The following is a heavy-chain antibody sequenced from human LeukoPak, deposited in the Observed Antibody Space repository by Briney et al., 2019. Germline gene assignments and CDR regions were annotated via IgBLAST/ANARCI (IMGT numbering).Heavy chain of an antibody. V-gene: IGHV1-3*01. Sequence: GASVKVSCKASGYTFTSYAMHWVRQAPGQRLEWMGWINAGNGNTKYSQKFQGRVTITRDTSASTAYMELSSLRSEDTAVYYCARDSYDFWSGAYYYYYMDVWGKGTTVTVSS. CDR1: GYTFTSYA. CDR3: ARDSYDFWSGAYYYYYMDV. D-gene: IGHD3-3*01. CDR2: INAGNGNT. J-gene: IGHJ6*03.